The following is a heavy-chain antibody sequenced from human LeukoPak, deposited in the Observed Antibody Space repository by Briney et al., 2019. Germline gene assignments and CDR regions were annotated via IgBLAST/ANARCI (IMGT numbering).Heavy chain of an antibody. CDR2: INAYNGNT. CDR3: ARDPPGTNDAFDI. D-gene: IGHD4-17*01. CDR1: GYTFTSYG. V-gene: IGHV1-18*01. J-gene: IGHJ3*02. Sequence: ASVKVSCKASGYTFTSYGISWVRQAPGQGLEWMGWINAYNGNTNYAQKLQGRVTMTTDTSTSTAYMELRSLRSDDTAAYYCARDPPGTNDAFDIWGQGTMVTVSS.